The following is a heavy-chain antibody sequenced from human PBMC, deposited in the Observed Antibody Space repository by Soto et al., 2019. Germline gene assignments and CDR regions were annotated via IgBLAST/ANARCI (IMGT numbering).Heavy chain of an antibody. CDR2: ISSSSSYI. D-gene: IGHD3-22*01. Sequence: EVQLVESGGGLVKPGGSLRLSCAASGFTFSSYSMNWVRQAPGKGLEWVSSISSSSSYIYYADSVKGRFTISRDNAKNSLYLQMNSLRAEDTAMYYCARGGEITMIARDFDYWGQGTLVTVS. CDR1: GFTFSSYS. V-gene: IGHV3-21*01. J-gene: IGHJ4*02. CDR3: ARGGEITMIARDFDY.